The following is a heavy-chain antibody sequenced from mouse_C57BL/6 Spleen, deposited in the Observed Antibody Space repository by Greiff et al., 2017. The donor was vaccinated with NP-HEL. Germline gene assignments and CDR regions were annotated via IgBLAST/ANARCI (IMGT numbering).Heavy chain of an antibody. V-gene: IGHV1-76*01. J-gene: IGHJ3*01. D-gene: IGHD3-2*01. CDR2: IYPGSGNT. Sequence: VQVVESGAELVRPGASVKLSCKASGYTFTDYYINWVKQRPGQGLEWIARIYPGSGNTYYNEKFKGKATLTAEKSSSTAYMQLSSLTSDDSAVYFCSRVTAPASAWFAYWGQGTLVTVSA. CDR3: SRVTAPASAWFAY. CDR1: GYTFTDYY.